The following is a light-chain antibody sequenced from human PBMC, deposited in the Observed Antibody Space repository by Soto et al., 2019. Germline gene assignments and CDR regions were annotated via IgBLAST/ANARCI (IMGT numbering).Light chain of an antibody. Sequence: QSVLTQPPSASGTPGQRVTISCSGSNSNNGSNTVNWYQQLPGTAPKLLIYSNNQWPSGVPDRISGSKSGTSASLAISGLQSEDEADYYCAAWDDSLNAYVFGTGTKVTVL. CDR2: SNN. CDR1: NSNNGSNT. CDR3: AAWDDSLNAYV. V-gene: IGLV1-44*01. J-gene: IGLJ1*01.